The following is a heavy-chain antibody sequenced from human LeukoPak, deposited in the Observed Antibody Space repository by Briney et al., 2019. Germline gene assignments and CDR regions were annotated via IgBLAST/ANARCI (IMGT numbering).Heavy chain of an antibody. CDR3: ARVLAVTSRLDY. D-gene: IGHD4-17*01. J-gene: IGHJ4*02. V-gene: IGHV3-20*04. CDR1: GFTFSSYS. CDR2: INWNGGST. Sequence: GGSLRLSCAASGFTFSSYSMNWVRQAPGKGLEWVSGINWNGGSTGYADSVKGRFTISRDNAKNSLYLQMNSLRAEDTALYYCARVLAVTSRLDYWGQGTLVTVSS.